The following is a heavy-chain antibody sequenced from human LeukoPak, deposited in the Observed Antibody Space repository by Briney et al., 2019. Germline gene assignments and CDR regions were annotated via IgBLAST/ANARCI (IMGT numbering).Heavy chain of an antibody. V-gene: IGHV4-30-2*01. CDR3: AKEMAASN. D-gene: IGHD5-24*01. CDR1: GGSISSGGYY. CDR2: IYHSGST. Sequence: PSETLSLTCTVSGGSISSGGYYWSWIRQPPGKGLEWIGYIYHSGSTYYNPSLKSRVTISVDRSKNQFSLKLSSVTAADTAVYYCAKEMAASNWGQGTLVTVSS. J-gene: IGHJ4*02.